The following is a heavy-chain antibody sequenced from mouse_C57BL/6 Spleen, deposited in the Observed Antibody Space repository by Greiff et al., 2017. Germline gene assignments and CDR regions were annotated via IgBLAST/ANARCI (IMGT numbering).Heavy chain of an antibody. V-gene: IGHV14-2*01. CDR2: IDPEDGEP. CDR1: GFKIKDYY. J-gene: IGHJ1*03. D-gene: IGHD2-13*01. CDR3: AREWGVTTDWYFDV. Sequence: VQLKESGAELVKPGASVKLSCTASGFKIKDYYMHWVKQRHEQGLEWIGRIDPEDGEPKYAPKFQGKATITADTASNTACLQLSSLTTENTAVYYGAREWGVTTDWYFDVWGTGTTVTVAA.